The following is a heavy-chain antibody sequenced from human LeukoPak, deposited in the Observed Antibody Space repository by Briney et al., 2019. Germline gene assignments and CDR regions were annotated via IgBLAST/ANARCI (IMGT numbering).Heavy chain of an antibody. V-gene: IGHV4-61*02. CDR2: IYTSGST. Sequence: SQTLSLTCTVSGGSICSGSYYWSWIRQPAGKGLEWIGRIYTSGSTNYNPSLKSRVTMSVDTSKNQFSLKLSSVTAADTAVYYCAREKTTVTTGFDYWGQGTLVTVSS. J-gene: IGHJ4*02. CDR3: AREKTTVTTGFDY. D-gene: IGHD4-17*01. CDR1: GGSICSGSYY.